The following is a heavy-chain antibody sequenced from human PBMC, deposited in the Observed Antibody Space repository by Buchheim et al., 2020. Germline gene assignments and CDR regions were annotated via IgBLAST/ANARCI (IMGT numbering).Heavy chain of an antibody. Sequence: QVQLVESGGGVVQPGRSLRLSCAASGFTFSSYAMHWVRQAPGKGLEWVAVISYDGSNKYYADSVKGRFTISRDNSKNTLYLQMNSLRAEDTAVYYCARDSPLELRDYYYGMDVWGQGTT. CDR1: GFTFSSYA. CDR2: ISYDGSNK. V-gene: IGHV3-30-3*01. CDR3: ARDSPLELRDYYYGMDV. D-gene: IGHD1-7*01. J-gene: IGHJ6*02.